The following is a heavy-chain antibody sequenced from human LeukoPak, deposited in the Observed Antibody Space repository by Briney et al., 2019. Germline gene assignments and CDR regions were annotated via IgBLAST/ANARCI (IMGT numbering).Heavy chain of an antibody. CDR1: GLTFSSYA. J-gene: IGHJ4*02. V-gene: IGHV3-23*01. Sequence: GGSLRLSCVSSGLTFSSYAMSWVRQAPGRGVEWVSTISGSSRKTHYGASAEDRFPIPRDKSNNKLYTQMHSLRGEDTAVYDCAKDYYNWNARYSFDHWGQGTLVTVSS. CDR2: ISGSSRKT. CDR3: AKDYYNWNARYSFDH. D-gene: IGHD1-20*01.